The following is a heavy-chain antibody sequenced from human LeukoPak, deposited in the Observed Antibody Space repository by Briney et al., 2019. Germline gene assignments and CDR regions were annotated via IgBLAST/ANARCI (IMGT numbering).Heavy chain of an antibody. CDR2: ITGSGGRT. CDR3: AKAFSTSRTYNYGMDV. J-gene: IGHJ6*02. Sequence: GGSLRLPCAASGLTFSNYAMGWVRQAPRKGLEWVSTITGSGGRTYYTDSVKGRFTISRDNSKNTLYLQMNSLRAEDTAVYYCAKAFSTSRTYNYGMDVWGQGTTVTVSS. CDR1: GLTFSNYA. D-gene: IGHD6-6*01. V-gene: IGHV3-23*01.